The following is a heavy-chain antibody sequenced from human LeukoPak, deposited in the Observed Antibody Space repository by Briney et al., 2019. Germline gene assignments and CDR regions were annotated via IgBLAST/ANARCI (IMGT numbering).Heavy chain of an antibody. Sequence: PGGSLRLSCAASGFTFSSYSMNWVRQAPGKGLEWVSYISSSSSTIYYADSVKGRFTISRDNAKNSLYLQMNSLRAEDTAVYYCARDRRIVGATTYYYYYGMDVWGQGTTVTVSS. V-gene: IGHV3-48*01. D-gene: IGHD1-26*01. CDR2: ISSSSSTI. CDR1: GFTFSSYS. J-gene: IGHJ6*02. CDR3: ARDRRIVGATTYYYYYGMDV.